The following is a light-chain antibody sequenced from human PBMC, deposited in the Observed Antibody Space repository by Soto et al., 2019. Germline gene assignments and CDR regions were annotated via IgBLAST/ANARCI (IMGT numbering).Light chain of an antibody. CDR2: SNN. CDR1: SSNIGSNT. CDR3: AAWDDSVRNYV. J-gene: IGLJ1*01. V-gene: IGLV1-44*01. Sequence: QSVLTQPPSASGTPGQRVTISCSGSSSNIGSNTVNWYQQLPGTAPKLLLYSNNQRPSGVPDRFSGSKSGTSASLAISGLQSEDEADYYCAAWDDSVRNYVFGPGTKLTVL.